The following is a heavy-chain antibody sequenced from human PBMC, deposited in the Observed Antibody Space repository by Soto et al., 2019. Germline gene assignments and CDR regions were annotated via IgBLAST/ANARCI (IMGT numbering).Heavy chain of an antibody. Sequence: QVQLQESGPGLVKPSQTLSLTCTVSGGSISSGDYYWSWIRQPPGKGLEWIGNIYYSGSTYYNPSLMRRVTISLDTSKDSLSLRLISVTAADTAVYYCARGRPASFDLWGRGTLVTVSS. J-gene: IGHJ2*01. V-gene: IGHV4-30-4*01. D-gene: IGHD2-2*01. CDR3: ARGRPASFDL. CDR2: IYYSGST. CDR1: GGSISSGDYY.